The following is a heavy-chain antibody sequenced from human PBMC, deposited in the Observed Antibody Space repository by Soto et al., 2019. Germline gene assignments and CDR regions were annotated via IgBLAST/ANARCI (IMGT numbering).Heavy chain of an antibody. D-gene: IGHD1-1*01. V-gene: IGHV3-21*01. CDR2: ISSTSTYI. CDR1: GFTFTTYS. J-gene: IGHJ4*02. CDR3: ARGESTGTPHFDY. Sequence: ESGGGLVKPGGSLRLSCAASGFTFTTYSMNWVRQAPGKGLEWVSSISSTSTYIYYSDSLKGRFTISRDNAKNSLYLQMNSLRADDTAVYYCARGESTGTPHFDYWGQGALVTVAS.